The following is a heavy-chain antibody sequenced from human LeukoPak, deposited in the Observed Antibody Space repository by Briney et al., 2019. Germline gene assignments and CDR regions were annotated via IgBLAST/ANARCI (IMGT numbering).Heavy chain of an antibody. V-gene: IGHV3-21*01. Sequence: GGSLRLSCAASGFTFSSYSMNWVRQAPGKGLEWVSSISSSSSYIYYADSVKGRFTISRDNAKNSLYLQMNSLRAEDTAVYYCARDGFEVGSYGYDVDYWGQGTLVTASS. CDR1: GFTFSSYS. D-gene: IGHD5-18*01. J-gene: IGHJ4*02. CDR3: ARDGFEVGSYGYDVDY. CDR2: ISSSSSYI.